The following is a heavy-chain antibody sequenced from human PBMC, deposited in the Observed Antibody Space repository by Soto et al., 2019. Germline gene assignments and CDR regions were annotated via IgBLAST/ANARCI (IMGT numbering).Heavy chain of an antibody. D-gene: IGHD2-15*01. V-gene: IGHV4-59*01. Sequence: SETLSLTCTVSGGSISSYYWSWIRQPPGKGLEWIGYIYYSGSTNYNPSLKSRVTISVDTSKNQFSLKLSSVTAADTAVYYCARARLYCSGGSCYSPYYYYGMDVWGQGTTVTVSS. CDR1: GGSISSYY. J-gene: IGHJ6*02. CDR3: ARARLYCSGGSCYSPYYYYGMDV. CDR2: IYYSGST.